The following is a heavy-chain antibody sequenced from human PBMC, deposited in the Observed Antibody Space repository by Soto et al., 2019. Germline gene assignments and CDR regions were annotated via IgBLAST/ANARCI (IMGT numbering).Heavy chain of an antibody. CDR2: ISAYNGNT. D-gene: IGHD3-16*01. J-gene: IGHJ4*02. Sequence: QVQLVQSGAEVKKPGASVKVSCKASGYTFTNFGISWVRQAPGQGLEWMGWISAYNGNTNYAQNFQGRVTMTTDTSTSSAYWELRSLCSDAAAVYYCARGGSPIGYWGQGTVVTVSS. CDR3: ARGGSPIGY. V-gene: IGHV1-18*01. CDR1: GYTFTNFG.